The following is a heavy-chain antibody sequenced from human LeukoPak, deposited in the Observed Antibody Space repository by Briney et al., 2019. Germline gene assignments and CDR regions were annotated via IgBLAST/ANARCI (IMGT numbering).Heavy chain of an antibody. J-gene: IGHJ4*02. CDR2: IRHSDGRT. Sequence: GESLRLSCDASGFNFNTYTMYWVRQAPGQGLEWVSGIRHSDGRTYYADSVRGRFTISSDIFKNTLYLQMNGLRADDTALYYCAKGLERESRLDSWGQGTLVTVSS. CDR3: AKGLERESRLDS. D-gene: IGHD1-1*01. V-gene: IGHV3-23*01. CDR1: GFNFNTYT.